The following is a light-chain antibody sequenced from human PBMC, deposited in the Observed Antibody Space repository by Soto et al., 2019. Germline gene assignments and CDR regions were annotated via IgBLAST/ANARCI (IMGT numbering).Light chain of an antibody. J-gene: IGKJ1*01. V-gene: IGKV3-15*01. CDR2: GAS. Sequence: DIVLTQSPAILPLSPRARAHLSCSASQSVSSNLAWYQQKPGQAPRLLIYGASTRATGIPARFSGSGSGTEFTLTISSLQSEDFAVYYCQQYNNWPPWTFGQGTKVDIK. CDR1: QSVSSN. CDR3: QQYNNWPPWT.